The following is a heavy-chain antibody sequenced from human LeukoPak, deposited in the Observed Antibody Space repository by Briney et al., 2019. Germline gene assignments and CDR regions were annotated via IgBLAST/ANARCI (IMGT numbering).Heavy chain of an antibody. D-gene: IGHD1-20*01. CDR2: ISYDGSNK. CDR3: AGGITGTRRGDY. Sequence: GRSLRLSCAASGFTFSSYAMHWVRQAPGKGLEWVAVISYDGSNKYYADSVKGRFTISRDNSKNTLYLQMNSLRAEDTAVYYCAGGITGTRRGDYWGQGTLVTVSS. J-gene: IGHJ4*02. V-gene: IGHV3-30-3*01. CDR1: GFTFSSYA.